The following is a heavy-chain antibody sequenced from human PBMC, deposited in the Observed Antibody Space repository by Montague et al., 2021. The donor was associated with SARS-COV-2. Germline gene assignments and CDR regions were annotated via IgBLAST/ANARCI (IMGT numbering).Heavy chain of an antibody. CDR2: IYDSGST. V-gene: IGHV4-59*02. D-gene: IGHD4-17*01. J-gene: IGHJ4*02. CDR1: GSSVRSYF. CDR3: ARENTVTTFGGPYYIDS. Sequence: SETLSLTCIVSGSSVRSYFWSWIRRPPGKGLEWIGNIYDSGSTNYNPSLKSRVTISVDTSKNQFSPKLSAVTAADTAVYYCARENTVTTFGGPYYIDSWGQGTLVTVSA.